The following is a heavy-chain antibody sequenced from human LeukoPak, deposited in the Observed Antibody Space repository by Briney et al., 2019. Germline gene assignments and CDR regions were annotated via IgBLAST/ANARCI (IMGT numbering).Heavy chain of an antibody. Sequence: PGGSLRLSCAASGFTFSSYSMNWVRQAPGKGLEWVSSISSSSSYIYHADSVKGRFTISRDNAKNSLYLQMNSLRAEDTAVYYCARVVPAAQRLLDYWGQGTLVTVSS. CDR2: ISSSSSYI. J-gene: IGHJ4*02. D-gene: IGHD2-2*01. V-gene: IGHV3-21*01. CDR1: GFTFSSYS. CDR3: ARVVPAAQRLLDY.